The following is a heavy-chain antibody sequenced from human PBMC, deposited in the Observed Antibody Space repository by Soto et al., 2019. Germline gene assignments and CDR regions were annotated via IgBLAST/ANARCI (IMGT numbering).Heavy chain of an antibody. D-gene: IGHD6-6*01. CDR1: GGSISSGDYY. CDR2: IYYIGST. V-gene: IGHV4-30-4*01. Sequence: SETLSLTCTVSGGSISSGDYYWSWIRQPPGKGLEWIGYIYYIGSTYYNPSLKSRVTISVDTSKNQFSLKLSSVTAADTAVYYCARERLRAIAAIDYWGQGTLLAVSS. CDR3: ARERLRAIAAIDY. J-gene: IGHJ4*02.